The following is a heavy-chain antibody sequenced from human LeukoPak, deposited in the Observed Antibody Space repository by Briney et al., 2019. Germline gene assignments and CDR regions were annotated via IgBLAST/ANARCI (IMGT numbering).Heavy chain of an antibody. CDR2: IYTSGST. CDR3: ARLSRSGYYMDV. J-gene: IGHJ6*03. CDR1: GGSISSYY. D-gene: IGHD3-3*01. V-gene: IGHV4-4*07. Sequence: SETMCLTCTVSGGSISSYYWSWIRQPAGKGLEWIGRIYTSGSTNYNPSLKSRVTISVDKSKNQFSLKLSSVTAADTAVYYCARLSRSGYYMDVWGKGTAVTVSS.